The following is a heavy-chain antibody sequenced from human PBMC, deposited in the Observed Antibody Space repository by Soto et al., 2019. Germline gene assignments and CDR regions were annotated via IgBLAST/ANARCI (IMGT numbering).Heavy chain of an antibody. J-gene: IGHJ3*02. D-gene: IGHD5-12*01. V-gene: IGHV3-20*01. CDR2: INWNGGST. Sequence: GGSLRLSCAASGFTFDDYGMSWVRQAPGKGLEWVSGINWNGGSTGYADSVKGRFTISRDNAKNSLYLQMNSLRAEDTALYHCAILVATIMEDAFDIWGQGTMVTVSS. CDR1: GFTFDDYG. CDR3: AILVATIMEDAFDI.